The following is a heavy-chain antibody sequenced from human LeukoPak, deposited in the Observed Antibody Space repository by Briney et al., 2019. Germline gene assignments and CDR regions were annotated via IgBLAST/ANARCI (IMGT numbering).Heavy chain of an antibody. Sequence: GGSLRLSCAASGFTFSSYAMHWVRQAPGKGLEWVAVISYDGSNKYYADSVKGRFTISRDNSKNTLYLQMNSLRAEDTAVYYCAGARTYYYAMDVWGQGTTVTVSS. CDR2: ISYDGSNK. J-gene: IGHJ6*02. V-gene: IGHV3-30-3*01. CDR1: GFTFSSYA. CDR3: AGARTYYYAMDV.